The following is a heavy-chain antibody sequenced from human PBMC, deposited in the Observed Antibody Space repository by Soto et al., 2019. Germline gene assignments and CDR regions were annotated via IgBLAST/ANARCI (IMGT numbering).Heavy chain of an antibody. Sequence: GGSLRLSCVGSGFMFDSFAMNWVRQAPGKGLEWVAYINGGSDSIYYAESVKGRFTISRDNARNSLSLQMNSLSDEDTAVYYCAKSGDSAGWGIDFWGQGTLVTVSS. V-gene: IGHV3-48*02. D-gene: IGHD6-19*01. CDR1: GFMFDSFA. CDR2: INGGSDSI. CDR3: AKSGDSAGWGIDF. J-gene: IGHJ4*02.